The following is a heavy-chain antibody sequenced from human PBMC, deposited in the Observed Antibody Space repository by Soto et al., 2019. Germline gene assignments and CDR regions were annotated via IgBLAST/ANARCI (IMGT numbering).Heavy chain of an antibody. V-gene: IGHV1-2*02. CDR2: INVNNGGT. CDR3: ARGGNWNYWPYYDY. Sequence: ASVKVSCKASGYTFTGYYIHWVRQAPGQGLEWMGWINVNNGGTNYAQKFQGRVTMTRGMSISTAYMDLGRLTSGDTAVYYCARGGNWNYWPYYDYWGQGTLVTVSS. J-gene: IGHJ4*02. D-gene: IGHD1-7*01. CDR1: GYTFTGYY.